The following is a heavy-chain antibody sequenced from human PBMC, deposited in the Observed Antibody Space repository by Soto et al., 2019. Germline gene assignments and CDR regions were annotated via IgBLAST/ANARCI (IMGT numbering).Heavy chain of an antibody. J-gene: IGHJ4*02. D-gene: IGHD1-20*01. CDR3: TKTSYNWNRKGDYFDY. CDR1: GFTFSSYA. Sequence: EVQLLESGGGLVQPGGSLRLSCAASGFTFSSYAMSWVRQAPGKGLEWVSAISGSGGSTYYADSVKGRFTISRDNSKNTLYLKMNSLRAEDTAVYYCTKTSYNWNRKGDYFDYWGQGTLVTVSS. V-gene: IGHV3-23*01. CDR2: ISGSGGST.